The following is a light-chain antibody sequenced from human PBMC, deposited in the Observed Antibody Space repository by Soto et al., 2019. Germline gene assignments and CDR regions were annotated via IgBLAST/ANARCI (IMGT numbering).Light chain of an antibody. Sequence: QSVLTQPPSVSGAPGQRVTISCTGSSSNIGAGYDVHWYQQLPGTAPKLLIYGNNNRPSGVPDRFSGSKSGTSASLAITGLQAEDEADYYCQSYDSSLSGLYVFGTVTKVTVL. J-gene: IGLJ1*01. CDR2: GNN. CDR3: QSYDSSLSGLYV. CDR1: SSNIGAGYD. V-gene: IGLV1-40*01.